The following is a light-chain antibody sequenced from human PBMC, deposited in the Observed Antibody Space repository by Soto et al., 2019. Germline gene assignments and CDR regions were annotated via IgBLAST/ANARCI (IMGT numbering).Light chain of an antibody. CDR2: AAS. V-gene: IGKV1-6*01. CDR1: QGIRDN. Sequence: IHMTQSPSSLSASVGDIVTITCRASQGIRDNLGWYQQKPGKAPQLLIYAASTLQSGVPPRFRGSGSGTDFSLTISSLQPEDFATYYCQQYYSFPPTVGQGTRLEIK. J-gene: IGKJ5*01. CDR3: QQYYSFPPT.